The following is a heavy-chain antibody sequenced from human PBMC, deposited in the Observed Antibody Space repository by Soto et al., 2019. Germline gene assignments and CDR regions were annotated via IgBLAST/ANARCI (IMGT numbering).Heavy chain of an antibody. J-gene: IGHJ4*02. V-gene: IGHV3-7*04. CDR1: GFIFSTYW. CDR3: ARDYSMVPGSY. CDR2: IKQDGSEK. D-gene: IGHD2-21*01. Sequence: GGFLTLSCAASGFIFSTYWMSWVRQAPEKGLEWVANIKQDGSEKYYVDSIKGRFTISRDNAKNSLYLQMNSLRVDDTAVYYCARDYSMVPGSYWGQGTLVTVSS.